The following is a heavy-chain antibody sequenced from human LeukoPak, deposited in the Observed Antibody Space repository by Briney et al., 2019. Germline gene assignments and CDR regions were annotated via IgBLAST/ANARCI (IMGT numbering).Heavy chain of an antibody. CDR3: AKKVVSTVGPPRVFHI. CDR1: GFTFSSYA. D-gene: IGHD2-2*01. J-gene: IGHJ3*02. Sequence: GGSLRLSCSASGFTFSSYAMCWVRQAPGKGLEWVSAISASGSSTSYADSVKGRFPLSRDHSKSTLYLQLNRLRAEDPPVYYFAKKVVSTVGPPRVFHIWGQGTMVTVS. CDR2: ISASGSST. V-gene: IGHV3-23*01.